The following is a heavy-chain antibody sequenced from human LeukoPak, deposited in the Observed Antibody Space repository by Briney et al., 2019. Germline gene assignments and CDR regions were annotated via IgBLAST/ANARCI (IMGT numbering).Heavy chain of an antibody. CDR3: ARELGSSWYSYFDY. J-gene: IGHJ4*02. V-gene: IGHV4-4*07. CDR1: GGSISSYY. Sequence: PSETLSLTCTVSGGSISSYYWSWIRQPAGKGLEWIGRIYTSGSTNYNPSLKSRVTMSVDTSKNQFSLKLSSVTAADTAVYYCARELGSSWYSYFDYWGQGTLATVSS. D-gene: IGHD6-13*01. CDR2: IYTSGST.